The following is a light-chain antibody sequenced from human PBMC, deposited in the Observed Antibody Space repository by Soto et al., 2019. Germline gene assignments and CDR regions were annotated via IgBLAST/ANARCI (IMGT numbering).Light chain of an antibody. J-gene: IGKJ3*01. Sequence: DIQMTQSPSSVSASVGDRVTITCRASQVINNWLAWYQQKPGKAPNLLIYAESTLQSGVPSRFSGSGSGTDFTLTISRLQPEDFATYYCQPANSCPFTFGPGTKVDIK. CDR2: AES. V-gene: IGKV1-12*02. CDR3: QPANSCPFT. CDR1: QVINNW.